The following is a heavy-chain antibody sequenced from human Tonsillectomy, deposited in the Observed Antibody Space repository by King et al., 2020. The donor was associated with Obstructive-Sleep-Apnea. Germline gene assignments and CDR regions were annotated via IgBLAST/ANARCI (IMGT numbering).Heavy chain of an antibody. J-gene: IGHJ5*02. V-gene: IGHV6-1*01. D-gene: IGHD6-6*01. CDR1: GDSVSSNSAV. Sequence: VHLQQSGPGLVKPSQTLSLTCAISGDSVSSNSAVWTWIRQSSSRGLEWLGRTYYRSKWYYDYALSVKSRITINPDTSKNQFSLQLNSVTPEDTAVYYCTRGSIAAPGAWFDPWGQGTLVTVSS. CDR2: TYYRSKWYY. CDR3: TRGSIAAPGAWFDP.